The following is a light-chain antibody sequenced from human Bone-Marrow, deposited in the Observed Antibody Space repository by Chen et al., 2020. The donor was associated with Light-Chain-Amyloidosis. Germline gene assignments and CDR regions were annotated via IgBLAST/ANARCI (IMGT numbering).Light chain of an antibody. V-gene: IGKV1-39*01. J-gene: IGKJ1*01. CDR3: QQSYSTPWT. CDR2: AAS. CDR1: QSISSY. Sequence: DIQMTQSPSSLSASVGDRVTITCRASQSISSYLNWYQQKPGKAPKLLIYAASSLQSGVPSRFSGSRSGTDFTRTISSLLPEDCATYYCQQSYSTPWTFGHGTKVEI.